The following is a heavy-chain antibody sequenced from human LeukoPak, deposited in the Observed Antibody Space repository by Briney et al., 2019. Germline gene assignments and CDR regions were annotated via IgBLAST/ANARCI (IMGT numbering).Heavy chain of an antibody. CDR3: AKRLKEYCSGGSCYSGAFDI. V-gene: IGHV3-23*01. CDR2: ISGSGGST. CDR1: GFTFSDYW. Sequence: GGSLRLSCAASGFTFSDYWIHWVRQAPGKGLEWVSAISGSGGSTYYADSVKGRFTISRDNSKNTLYLQMNSLRAEDTAVYYCAKRLKEYCSGGSCYSGAFDIWGQGTMVTVSS. J-gene: IGHJ3*02. D-gene: IGHD2-15*01.